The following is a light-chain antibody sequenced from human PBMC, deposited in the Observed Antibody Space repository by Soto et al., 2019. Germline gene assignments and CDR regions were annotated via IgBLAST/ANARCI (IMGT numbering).Light chain of an antibody. V-gene: IGLV2-14*01. J-gene: IGLJ1*01. CDR3: NSYTTSSTLV. CDR2: DVS. Sequence: QSALTQPASVSGSPGQSITISCTGTSSDVGGYNYVSWYQQYPGKAPKLMIYDVSNRPSGVSNRFSGSKSGNTASLTISGIQAEDEADYYCNSYTTSSTLVFGTGTKLTVL. CDR1: SSDVGGYNY.